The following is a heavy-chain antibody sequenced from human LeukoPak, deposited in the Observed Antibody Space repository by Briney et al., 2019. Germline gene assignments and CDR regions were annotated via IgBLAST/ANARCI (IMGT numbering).Heavy chain of an antibody. CDR3: ARVQGSIQEYYFDY. CDR2: IYYSGST. Sequence: SETLSLTCAVYGGSFSGYYWSWIRQPPGKGLDWIGYIYYSGSTNYNPSLKSRVTISVDTSKNQFSLKLSSVTAADTAVYYCARVQGSIQEYYFDYWGQGTLVTVSS. V-gene: IGHV4-59*01. J-gene: IGHJ4*02. D-gene: IGHD2-21*01. CDR1: GGSFSGYY.